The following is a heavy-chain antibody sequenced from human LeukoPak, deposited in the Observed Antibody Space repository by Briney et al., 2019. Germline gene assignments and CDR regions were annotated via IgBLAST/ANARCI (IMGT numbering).Heavy chain of an antibody. Sequence: SETLSLTCTVSGGSISSGGYYWSWIRQHPGKGLEWIGYIYCSGSTYYNPSLKSRVTISVDTSKNQFSLKLSSVTAADTAVYYCARAPLPYSSSPFDYWGQGTLVTVSS. D-gene: IGHD6-13*01. CDR2: IYCSGST. CDR1: GGSISSGGYY. CDR3: ARAPLPYSSSPFDY. V-gene: IGHV4-31*03. J-gene: IGHJ4*02.